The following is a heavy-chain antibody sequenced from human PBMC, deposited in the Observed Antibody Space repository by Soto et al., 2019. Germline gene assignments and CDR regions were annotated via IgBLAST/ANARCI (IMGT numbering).Heavy chain of an antibody. J-gene: IGHJ4*02. CDR1: VFTFSSYG. D-gene: IGHD2-2*01. CDR2: ISYDGSNK. CDR3: AKDHPGYCSSTSCYYSDY. Sequence: SLRLSCASSVFTFSSYGMHWVRQAPGKGLEWVAVISYDGSNKYYADSVKGRFTISRDNSKNTLYLQMNSLRAEDTAVYYCAKDHPGYCSSTSCYYSDYWGQGTLVTVSS. V-gene: IGHV3-30*18.